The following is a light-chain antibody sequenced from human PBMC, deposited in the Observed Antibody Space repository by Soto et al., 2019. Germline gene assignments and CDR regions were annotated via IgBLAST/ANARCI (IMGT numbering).Light chain of an antibody. J-gene: IGKJ1*01. V-gene: IGKV4-1*01. Sequence: DIVMTQSPDSLALSLGERATINCKSSQSLLYYRNSKTYFAWYQQKPGQPPKLLINWASTRESGVPDRFTGSGSGTEFTLTITSLQAEDVAIYYCQQYYSTPWTFGQGTKVEI. CDR3: QQYYSTPWT. CDR2: WAS. CDR1: QSLLYYRNSKTY.